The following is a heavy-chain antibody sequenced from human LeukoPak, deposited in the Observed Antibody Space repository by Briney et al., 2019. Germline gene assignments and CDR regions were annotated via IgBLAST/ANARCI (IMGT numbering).Heavy chain of an antibody. CDR3: ARGEYYHYYYMDA. J-gene: IGHJ6*03. Sequence: GGSLRLSCTASGFTVSSSYMSWVRQAPGKGQGWVSVIYSSGSTYYTDSVKGRFTISRDNSKNTLYLQMYSLRAEDTAVYYCARGEYYHYYYMDAWGKGTTVTVSS. V-gene: IGHV3-66*02. CDR2: IYSSGST. D-gene: IGHD3-10*01. CDR1: GFTVSSSY.